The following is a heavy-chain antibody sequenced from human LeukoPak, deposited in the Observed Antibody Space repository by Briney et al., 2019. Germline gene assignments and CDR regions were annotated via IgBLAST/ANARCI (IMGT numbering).Heavy chain of an antibody. D-gene: IGHD3-22*01. V-gene: IGHV1-2*02. CDR1: GYTLTELS. Sequence: GASVNVSCKVSGYTLTELSMHWVRQAPGQGLEWMGWINPNSGGTNYAQKFQGRVTMTRDTSISTAYMELSRLRSDDTAVYYCARDLAHDYYDSSYAAFDVWGQGTMVTVSS. CDR3: ARDLAHDYYDSSYAAFDV. CDR2: INPNSGGT. J-gene: IGHJ3*01.